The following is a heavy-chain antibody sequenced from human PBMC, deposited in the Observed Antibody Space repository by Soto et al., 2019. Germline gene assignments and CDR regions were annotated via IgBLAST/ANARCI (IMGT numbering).Heavy chain of an antibody. J-gene: IGHJ4*02. CDR3: AKAKYSSSSGSFDY. Sequence: GGSLRLSCAVAGFTFSSYAMSWVLQAPGKGLEWVSAISGSGGSTYYADSVKGRFTISRDNSKNTLYLQMNSLRAEDTAVYYCAKAKYSSSSGSFDYWGQGTLVTVSS. CDR1: GFTFSSYA. CDR2: ISGSGGST. D-gene: IGHD6-6*01. V-gene: IGHV3-23*01.